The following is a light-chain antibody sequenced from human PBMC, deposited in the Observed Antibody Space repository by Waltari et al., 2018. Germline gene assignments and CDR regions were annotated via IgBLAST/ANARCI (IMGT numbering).Light chain of an antibody. CDR3: SSYTRHETGI. V-gene: IGLV2-14*01. J-gene: IGLJ2*01. CDR2: EVN. Sequence: QSALTQPASVSGSPGQSITISCTGTSSDVGGYNFVAWYQQHPGKVPKLIIYEVNNRPSGVSNRFSGSKSGNTASLTSSGLQAEDEADYYCSSYTRHETGIFGGGTKLTVL. CDR1: SSDVGGYNF.